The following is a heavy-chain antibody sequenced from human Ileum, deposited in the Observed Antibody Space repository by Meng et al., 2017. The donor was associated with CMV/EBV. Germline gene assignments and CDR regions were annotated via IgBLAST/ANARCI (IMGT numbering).Heavy chain of an antibody. CDR3: ARDRGSSINWFDP. V-gene: IGHV4-30-4*08. J-gene: IGHJ5*02. Sequence: SETLSLTCTVSGVSVNSDDYYWSWIRQPPGKDLEWIGPISYTGNTYYNPSLGSPVTISLDTSKNQFSLNLYSVTAADTAVYYCARDRGSSINWFDPWGQGTLVTVSS. D-gene: IGHD6-6*01. CDR1: GVSVNSDDYY. CDR2: ISYTGNT.